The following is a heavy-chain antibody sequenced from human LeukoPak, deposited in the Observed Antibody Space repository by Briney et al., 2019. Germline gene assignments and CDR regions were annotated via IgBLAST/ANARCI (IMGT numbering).Heavy chain of an antibody. D-gene: IGHD3-10*01. CDR2: TSSSVSDT. Sequence: GESLKISCQGSGYRFTFYWIAWVRQRPGKGLEWMGITSSSVSDTRYSPSFQGQVTISADKSINTAYLEWSSLKASDTAMYYCARPNDSGKDAFDIWGQGTMVTVSS. J-gene: IGHJ3*02. V-gene: IGHV5-51*01. CDR3: ARPNDSGKDAFDI. CDR1: GYRFTFYW.